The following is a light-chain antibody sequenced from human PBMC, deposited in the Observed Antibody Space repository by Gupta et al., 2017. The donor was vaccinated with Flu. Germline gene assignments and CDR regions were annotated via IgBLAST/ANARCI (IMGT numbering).Light chain of an antibody. CDR1: QSITTY. CDR3: QQSDNSPIA. Sequence: PSSLSASVGDRVTITCRASQSITTYLNWYQQRPGKAPKLLIYAASTLESGVPSRFSGSGSGTDFALSIDRLQPEDFATYFCQQSDNSPIAFGRGTKVEIK. V-gene: IGKV1-39*01. CDR2: AAS. J-gene: IGKJ4*01.